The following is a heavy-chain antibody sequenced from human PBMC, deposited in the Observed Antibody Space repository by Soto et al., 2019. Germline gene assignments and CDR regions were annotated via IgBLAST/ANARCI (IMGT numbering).Heavy chain of an antibody. CDR2: IYYSGST. V-gene: IGHV4-59*06. CDR3: ARALTTVTLFDP. J-gene: IGHJ5*02. CDR1: GGSISSYY. D-gene: IGHD4-17*01. Sequence: SETLSLTCTVSGGSISSYYCSWIRQHPWKGLEWIGYIYYSGSTYYNPSLKSRVTISVDTSKNQFSLKLSSVTAADTAVYYCARALTTVTLFDPWGQGTLVTVSS.